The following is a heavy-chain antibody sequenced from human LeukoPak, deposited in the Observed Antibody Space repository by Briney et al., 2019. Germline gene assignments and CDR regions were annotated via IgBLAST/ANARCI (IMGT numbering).Heavy chain of an antibody. CDR3: AKVDRDSSGYYPDY. V-gene: IGHV3-23*01. CDR1: GFTFSSYG. J-gene: IGHJ4*02. Sequence: GGSLRLSCAASGFTFSSYGMHWVRQAPGKGLEWVSAISGSGGSTYYADSVKGRFTISRDNSKNTLYLQMNSLRAEDTAVYYCAKVDRDSSGYYPDYWGQGTLVTVSP. D-gene: IGHD3-22*01. CDR2: ISGSGGST.